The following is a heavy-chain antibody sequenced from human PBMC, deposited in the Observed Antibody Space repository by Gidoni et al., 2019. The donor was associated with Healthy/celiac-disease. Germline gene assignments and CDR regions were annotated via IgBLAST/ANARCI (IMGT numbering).Heavy chain of an antibody. V-gene: IGHV3-48*02. CDR1: GFTFISYS. D-gene: IGHD3-22*01. Sequence: EVQLVESGGGLVQPGGSLRLSCAASGFTFISYSLNRVRQAPGKGLEWVSYISSSSSTIYYADSVKGRFTISRDNAKNSLYLQMNSLRDEDTAVYYCARDGHYYDSSGYYWDAFDIWGQGTMVTVSS. CDR3: ARDGHYYDSSGYYWDAFDI. CDR2: ISSSSSTI. J-gene: IGHJ3*02.